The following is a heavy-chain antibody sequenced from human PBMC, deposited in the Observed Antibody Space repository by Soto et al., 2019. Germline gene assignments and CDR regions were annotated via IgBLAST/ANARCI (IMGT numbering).Heavy chain of an antibody. Sequence: PSETLSLTCTVSGDSISSYYWSWIRQPPGKGLEWIGYIYYSGSTDYNPSLKSRVTISVDTPKNQFSLKRTSVTAADTAVYYCARGVATIGPWGQGTLVTVSS. CDR1: GDSISSYY. J-gene: IGHJ5*02. V-gene: IGHV4-59*01. D-gene: IGHD5-12*01. CDR3: ARGVATIGP. CDR2: IYYSGST.